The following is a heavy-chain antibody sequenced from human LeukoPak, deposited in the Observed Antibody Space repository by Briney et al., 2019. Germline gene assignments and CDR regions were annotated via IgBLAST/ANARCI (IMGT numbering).Heavy chain of an antibody. D-gene: IGHD5-24*01. CDR1: GYTFTNYY. J-gene: IGHJ6*03. V-gene: IGHV1-46*01. CDR3: ARGSRDGYNWNYYYYYYYMDV. CDR2: INPSGGST. Sequence: ASVKVSCKASGYTFTNYYMHWVRQAPGQGLEWMGIINPSGGSTSCAQKFQGRVTMTRDMSTSTVYMELSSLRSEDTAVYYCARGSRDGYNWNYYYYYYYMDVWGKGTTVTVSS.